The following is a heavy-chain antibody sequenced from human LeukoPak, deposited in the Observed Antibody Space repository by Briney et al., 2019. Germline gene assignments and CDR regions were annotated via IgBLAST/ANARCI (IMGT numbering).Heavy chain of an antibody. CDR3: AKGLKTGVGPYMGYHYYMDV. CDR1: GFTFSSYA. D-gene: IGHD3-16*01. Sequence: GGSLRLSCAASGFTFSSYAMSWVRQAPGKGLEWVSAIVGSGGSTYYADSVKGRFTISRDNSYNTVSLQMNGLRDEDTGVYYCAKGLKTGVGPYMGYHYYMDVWGKGATVTVSS. CDR2: IVGSGGST. J-gene: IGHJ6*03. V-gene: IGHV3-23*01.